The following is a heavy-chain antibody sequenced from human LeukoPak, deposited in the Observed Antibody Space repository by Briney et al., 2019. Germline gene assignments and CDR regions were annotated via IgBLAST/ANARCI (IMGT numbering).Heavy chain of an antibody. CDR1: GGTFSSYA. J-gene: IGHJ6*04. CDR3: ASPGSGSSDYYYYGMDV. CDR2: IIPIFGTA. D-gene: IGHD3-10*01. Sequence: ASVKVSCKASGGTFSSYAISWVRQAPGQGLEWMGGIIPIFGTANYAQKFQGRVTITADESTSTAYMELSGLRSEDTAVYYCASPGSGSSDYYYYGMDVWGKGTTVTVSS. V-gene: IGHV1-69*13.